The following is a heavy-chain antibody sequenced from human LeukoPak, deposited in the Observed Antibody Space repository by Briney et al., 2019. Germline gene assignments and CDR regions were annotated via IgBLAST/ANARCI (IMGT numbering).Heavy chain of an antibody. J-gene: IGHJ4*02. V-gene: IGHV3-43*02. D-gene: IGHD2-2*01. CDR2: ISGDGGKT. Sequence: GGSLRLSCAASGLNFDEYAMHWARQAPGKGLEWVSLISGDGGKTYYADSVKGRFTISRDNSKNSLYLQMNSLRTEDTALYYCTKDRYCTTTNCPLDYWGQGTLVTVSS. CDR3: TKDRYCTTTNCPLDY. CDR1: GLNFDEYA.